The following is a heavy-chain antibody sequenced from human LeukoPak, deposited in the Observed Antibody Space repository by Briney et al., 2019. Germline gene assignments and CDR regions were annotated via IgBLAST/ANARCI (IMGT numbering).Heavy chain of an antibody. Sequence: PGGSLRLSCAASGFTFNDYAMTWVRQAPGKGLEWVSPISASGSKTYYGGSAKGRFIISRDNSKNTLNLQMTNLRAEDTALYYCAKGIYDYALDFWGQGALVTVSS. V-gene: IGHV3-23*02. CDR2: ISASGSKT. CDR3: AKGIYDYALDF. D-gene: IGHD4/OR15-4a*01. CDR1: GFTFNDYA. J-gene: IGHJ4*02.